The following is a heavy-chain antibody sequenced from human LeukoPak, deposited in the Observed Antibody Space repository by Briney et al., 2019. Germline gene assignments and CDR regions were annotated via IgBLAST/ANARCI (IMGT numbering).Heavy chain of an antibody. J-gene: IGHJ4*02. D-gene: IGHD6-19*01. Sequence: PGRSLRLSCAASGFTFSSYGMHRVRQAPGKGLEWVAVISYDGSNKYYADSVKGRFTISRDNSKNTLYLQMNSLRAEDTAVYYCAKGQAVADDDYWGQGTLVTVSS. CDR2: ISYDGSNK. V-gene: IGHV3-30*18. CDR3: AKGQAVADDDY. CDR1: GFTFSSYG.